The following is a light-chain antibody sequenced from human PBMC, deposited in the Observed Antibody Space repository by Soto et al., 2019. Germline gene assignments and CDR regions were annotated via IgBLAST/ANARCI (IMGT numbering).Light chain of an antibody. Sequence: NFMLTQPHSVSESPGKTVTISCTRSSGSIASNYVQWYQQRPGSSPTTVIYEDNQRPSGVPDRFSGSIDSSSNSASLTISGLKTEDEADYYCQSYDSSKFSWVFGGGTKVTVL. V-gene: IGLV6-57*01. J-gene: IGLJ3*02. CDR1: SGSIASNY. CDR3: QSYDSSKFSWV. CDR2: EDN.